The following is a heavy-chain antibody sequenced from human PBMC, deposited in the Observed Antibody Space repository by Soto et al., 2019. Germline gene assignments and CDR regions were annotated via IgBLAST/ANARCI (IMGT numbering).Heavy chain of an antibody. V-gene: IGHV4-59*08. Sequence: SETLSLTCSVSGGYISSYSWSWIRQPPGKGLEWIGYIYYSGSTNYNPSLKSRVTISVDTSKNQFSLKLSSATAADTAVYYCARQRDYYDSSGYRSYYYGMDVWGQGTTVTVSS. D-gene: IGHD3-22*01. CDR2: IYYSGST. J-gene: IGHJ6*02. CDR3: ARQRDYYDSSGYRSYYYGMDV. CDR1: GGYISSYS.